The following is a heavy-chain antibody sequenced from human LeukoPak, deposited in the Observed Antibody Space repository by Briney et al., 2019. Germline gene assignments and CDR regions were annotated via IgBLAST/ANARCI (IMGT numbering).Heavy chain of an antibody. Sequence: SDTLSLTCTVSGGSSSSWYWSWIRQPPGKGLEWIGYIYYSGSTNYNPSLKSRVTISVDTSKNQFSLKLSSVTAADTAVYYCARDGGYSGYDGFDYWGQGTLVTVSS. CDR2: IYYSGST. CDR1: GGSSSSWY. D-gene: IGHD5-12*01. CDR3: ARDGGYSGYDGFDY. J-gene: IGHJ4*02. V-gene: IGHV4-59*01.